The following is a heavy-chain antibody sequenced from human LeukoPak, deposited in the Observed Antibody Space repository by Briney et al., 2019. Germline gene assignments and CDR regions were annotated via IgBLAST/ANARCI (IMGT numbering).Heavy chain of an antibody. CDR1: GFTFATFS. V-gene: IGHV3-21*01. D-gene: IGHD6-13*01. Sequence: GGSLRLSCAASGFTFATFSMNWVRQAPGKGLEWVPHITSSSNYIYYADSVRGRFTISRDNAKNSLYLQMDSLRVEDTAVYYCASLNPSGGSGWSGRDYWGQGTLVTVSS. J-gene: IGHJ4*02. CDR2: ITSSSNYI. CDR3: ASLNPSGGSGWSGRDY.